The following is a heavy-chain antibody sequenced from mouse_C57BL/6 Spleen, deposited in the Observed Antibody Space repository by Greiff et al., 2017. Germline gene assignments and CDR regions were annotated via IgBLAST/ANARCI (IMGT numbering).Heavy chain of an antibody. Sequence: VQLQQSGAELARPGASVTLSCKASGYTFTSYGISWVKQRTGQGLEWIGEIYPRSGNTYYNEKFKGKATLTADKSSSTAYMELRSLTSEDSAVYFCAGITTVVATPDYWGQGTTLTVSS. J-gene: IGHJ2*01. D-gene: IGHD1-1*01. V-gene: IGHV1-81*01. CDR3: AGITTVVATPDY. CDR1: GYTFTSYG. CDR2: IYPRSGNT.